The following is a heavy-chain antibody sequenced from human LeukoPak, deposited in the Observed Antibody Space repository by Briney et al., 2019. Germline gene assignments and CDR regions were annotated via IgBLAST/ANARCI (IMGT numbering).Heavy chain of an antibody. Sequence: SETLSLTCAVSGASVSSSLWNWIRQFPGRGLEWIGCLSYTGKTDYNPSLISRVTISLDTSKKQVSLKLTSVTAADTAVYYCSEGYFEPFDHWGQGTLVTVSS. CDR3: SEGYFEPFDH. V-gene: IGHV4-59*02. D-gene: IGHD2/OR15-2a*01. J-gene: IGHJ4*02. CDR2: LSYTGKT. CDR1: GASVSSSL.